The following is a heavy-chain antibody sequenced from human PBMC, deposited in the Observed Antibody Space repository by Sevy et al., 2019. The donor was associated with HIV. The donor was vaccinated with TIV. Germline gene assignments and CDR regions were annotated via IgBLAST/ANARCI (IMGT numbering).Heavy chain of an antibody. CDR1: GFTFSSYS. CDR3: ARLATTYGMDV. V-gene: IGHV3-21*01. CDR2: ISSSSSYI. D-gene: IGHD1-26*01. J-gene: IGHJ6*02. Sequence: GGSLRLSCAASGFTFSSYSMNWVRQAPGKGLEWVSSISSSSSYIYYADSVKGRFTISRDNAKNSLYLQMYSLRAEDTAVYYCARLATTYGMDVWGQGTTVTVSS.